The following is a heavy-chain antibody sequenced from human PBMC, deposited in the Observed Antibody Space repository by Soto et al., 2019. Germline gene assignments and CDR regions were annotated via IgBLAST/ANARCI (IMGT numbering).Heavy chain of an antibody. J-gene: IGHJ4*02. Sequence: PGGSLRLSCAASGFTFRSYEMIWVRQAPGKGLEWISYIGNGGTTKYYGDSVKGRFTISRDNAKKSLYLQMNSLRGVDTAVYYCAFRWNYATPIDYWGQGTLVTVSS. D-gene: IGHD1-7*01. V-gene: IGHV3-48*03. CDR2: IGNGGTTK. CDR1: GFTFRSYE. CDR3: AFRWNYATPIDY.